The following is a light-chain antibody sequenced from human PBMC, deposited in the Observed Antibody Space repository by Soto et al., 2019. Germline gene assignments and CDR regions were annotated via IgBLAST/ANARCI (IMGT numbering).Light chain of an antibody. CDR1: ESVGTN. V-gene: IGKV3-15*01. J-gene: IGKJ5*01. CDR2: GVS. CDR3: QQYNSWPPIT. Sequence: EAIMTQSPAILSVSPGESVTLSCRASESVGTNLAWLQQKPGQAPSLLIYGVSTRPTGIPARFSGGGSGRHFTLTISSLQSEDFAVYYCQQYNSWPPITFGQGTRLEVK.